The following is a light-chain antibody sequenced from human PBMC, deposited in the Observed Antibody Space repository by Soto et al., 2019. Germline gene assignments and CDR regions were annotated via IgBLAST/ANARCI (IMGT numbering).Light chain of an antibody. CDR1: RSVNNKY. V-gene: IGKV3-20*01. CDR3: HQHGGSPET. J-gene: IGKJ1*01. CDR2: GAA. Sequence: VLTQSPGSLSLSPGERATLSCRASRSVNNKYLAWYQQKPGKANRHLIFGAASRATGIPDRFIGSGSGTEFILTISRLEPDDFAIYHCHQHGGSPETFGQGTKVDIK.